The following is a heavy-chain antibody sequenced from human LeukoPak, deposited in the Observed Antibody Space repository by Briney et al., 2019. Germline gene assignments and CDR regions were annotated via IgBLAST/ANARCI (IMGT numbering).Heavy chain of an antibody. D-gene: IGHD5-18*01. Sequence: SETLSLTCTVSGGFISTYYWSWIRQPPGKGLEWIGFISYSGSTYHNPSLKSRVTMSVDTSKNQFSLNLRSVTAADTAVYYCARDRYSYGFWGQGVLVTVSS. CDR2: ISYSGST. J-gene: IGHJ4*02. V-gene: IGHV4-59*01. CDR3: ARDRYSYGF. CDR1: GGFISTYY.